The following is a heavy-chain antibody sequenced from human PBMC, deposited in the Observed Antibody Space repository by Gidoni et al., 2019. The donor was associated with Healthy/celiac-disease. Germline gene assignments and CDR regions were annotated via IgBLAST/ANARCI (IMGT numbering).Heavy chain of an antibody. CDR3: AHRRSGIAAAAYGDNWFDP. V-gene: IGHV2-5*02. Sequence: QLTLKESGPTLVKPTQTLTLTCTFSGFSLSTSGVGVGWIRQPPGKALEWLALIYWDDDKRYSPSLKSRLTITKDTSKNQVVLTMTNMDPVDTATYYCAHRRSGIAAAAYGDNWFDPWGQGTLVTVSS. CDR1: GFSLSTSGVG. J-gene: IGHJ5*02. D-gene: IGHD6-13*01. CDR2: IYWDDDK.